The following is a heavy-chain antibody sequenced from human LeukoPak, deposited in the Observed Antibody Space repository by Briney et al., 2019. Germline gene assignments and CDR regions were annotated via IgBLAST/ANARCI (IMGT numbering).Heavy chain of an antibody. CDR2: IYYSGSA. V-gene: IGHV4-59*01. Sequence: SETLSLTCSVSGGSISSYYWSWIRQPPGKGLEGIGYIYYSGSANYNPSLKSRVTISVDTSKNQFSLKLSSVTAADTAVYYCARDMGYCSSTSCYPWFDPWGQGTLVTVSS. J-gene: IGHJ5*02. CDR1: GGSISSYY. D-gene: IGHD2-2*01. CDR3: ARDMGYCSSTSCYPWFDP.